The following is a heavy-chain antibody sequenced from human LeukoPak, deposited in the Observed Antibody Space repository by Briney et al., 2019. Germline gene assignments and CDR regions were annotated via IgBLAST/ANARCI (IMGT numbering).Heavy chain of an antibody. V-gene: IGHV3-30-3*01. J-gene: IGHJ4*02. CDR2: ILYDGSNK. D-gene: IGHD3-10*01. CDR3: ARGVFDYGSGDY. CDR1: VFTFISYA. Sequence: GGALRHSSAASVFTFISYAMHWVRQAPGKGLEWVAVILYDGSNKYYADSVKGRFTISRDNSKNTLYRQMNSLRAEDTAVYYCARGVFDYGSGDYWGQGPLFTVSS.